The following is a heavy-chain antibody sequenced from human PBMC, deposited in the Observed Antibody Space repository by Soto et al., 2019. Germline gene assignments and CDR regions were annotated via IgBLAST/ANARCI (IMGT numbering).Heavy chain of an antibody. CDR1: GFSLTIPGMC. Sequence: SGPTLVNPTETLTLTCTFSGFSLTIPGMCVSWIRQSPGKALEWLALIERDDDDKYYCTSLKTRLTISKDTRKNQVVLTMANMEPADTATYYCARSIRGTRRFNGMEVWGQGTTVTVSS. J-gene: IGHJ6*01. CDR2: IERDDDDK. V-gene: IGHV2-70*13. CDR3: ARSIRGTRRFNGMEV. D-gene: IGHD1-20*01.